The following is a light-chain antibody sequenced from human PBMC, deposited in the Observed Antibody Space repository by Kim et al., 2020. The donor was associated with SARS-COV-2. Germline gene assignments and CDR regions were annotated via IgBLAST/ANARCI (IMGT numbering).Light chain of an antibody. V-gene: IGKV1-9*01. CDR1: QGISSH. CDR3: QQLNSYPLT. Sequence: IQLTQSPSSLSASVGDRVTITCRASQGISSHLAWYQQKPGKAPNLLIYAASTLQGGVPSRFSGSGSGTEFTLTISSLQPEDFATYDCQQLNSYPLTFGGGTKVDIK. J-gene: IGKJ4*01. CDR2: AAS.